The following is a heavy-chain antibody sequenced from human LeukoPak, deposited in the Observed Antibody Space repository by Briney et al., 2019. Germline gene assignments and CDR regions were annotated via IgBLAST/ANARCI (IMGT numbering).Heavy chain of an antibody. V-gene: IGHV4-38-2*01. CDR2: IYHSGST. D-gene: IGHD1-7*01. CDR3: ARGGNWNSDY. Sequence: QPSETLSLTCAVSGYSISSGYYWGWIRQPPGKGLEWIGSIYHSGSTYYNPSLKSRVTISVDTSKNQFSLKLSSVTADDTAVYYCARGGNWNSDYWGQGTLVTVSS. J-gene: IGHJ4*02. CDR1: GYSISSGYY.